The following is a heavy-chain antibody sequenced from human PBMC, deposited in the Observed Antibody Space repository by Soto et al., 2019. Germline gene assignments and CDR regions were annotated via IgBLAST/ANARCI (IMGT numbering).Heavy chain of an antibody. CDR2: IDHSGST. V-gene: IGHV4-34*01. J-gene: IGHJ4*02. CDR1: GDSFSGYY. Sequence: SETLSLTCAVYGDSFSGYYWSWIRQPPGKGLEWIGDIDHSGSTHYNPSLKNRITILVDTSKKHFSLNLTSVTAADTALYFCTSGRPPRYWGQGTLVTVYS. CDR3: TSGRPPRY.